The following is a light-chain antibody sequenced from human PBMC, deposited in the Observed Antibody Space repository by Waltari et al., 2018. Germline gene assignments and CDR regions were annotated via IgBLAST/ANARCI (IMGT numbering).Light chain of an antibody. CDR1: QSVLHSFDNKNY. CDR3: QQYYTLPPT. Sequence: DIVMTQSPDSLAVCLGERATINCKDTQSVLHSFDNKNYLGWYQQKPGHPPKLLIYWASTRQSGVPDRFSGSGSGTDFTLTILSLQAEDVAIYYCQQYYTLPPTFGPGTKVGVK. V-gene: IGKV4-1*01. CDR2: WAS. J-gene: IGKJ3*01.